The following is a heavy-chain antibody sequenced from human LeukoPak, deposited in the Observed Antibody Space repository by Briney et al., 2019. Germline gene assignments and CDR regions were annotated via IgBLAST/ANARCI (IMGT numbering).Heavy chain of an antibody. Sequence: SVKVSCKASGGTFSSYAISWVRQAPGQGLEWMGGIIPIFGTANYAQKFQGRVTITTDESTSTAYMELRSLKSEDTALYYCARGAGWNYRDAMDVWGKGTTVTVSS. D-gene: IGHD1-7*01. CDR2: IIPIFGTA. J-gene: IGHJ6*03. V-gene: IGHV1-69*05. CDR3: ARGAGWNYRDAMDV. CDR1: GGTFSSYA.